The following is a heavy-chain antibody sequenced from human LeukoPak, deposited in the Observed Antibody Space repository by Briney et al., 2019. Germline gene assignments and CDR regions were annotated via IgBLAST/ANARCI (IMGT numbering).Heavy chain of an antibody. CDR3: ARLLGSHINYFDP. J-gene: IGHJ5*02. CDR2: IYYSGST. D-gene: IGHD2-21*01. Sequence: SETLSLTCTVSGDSITTITYYWGWIRQPPGKVMEWIGSIYYSGSTYYNPSLKSRVTISVDTSKNQFSLKLSSVTAADTAVYYCARLLGSHINYFDPWGQGTLVTVSS. CDR1: GDSITTITYY. V-gene: IGHV4-39*01.